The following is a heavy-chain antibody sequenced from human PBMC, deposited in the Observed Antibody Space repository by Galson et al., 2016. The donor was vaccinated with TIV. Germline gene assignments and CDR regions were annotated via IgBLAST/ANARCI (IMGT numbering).Heavy chain of an antibody. V-gene: IGHV1-3*04. CDR1: GYTFNNYP. D-gene: IGHD1-7*01. CDR3: ARDRTGTTWFDP. Sequence: SVKVSCKASGYTFNNYPIYWVRQAPGQSLEWMGWINTGTTNTKYSQKFQGRVTITRDTSANTVYMELNSLTPEDTAVYFCARDRTGTTWFDPWGREPWSPSPQ. CDR2: INTGTTNT. J-gene: IGHJ5*02.